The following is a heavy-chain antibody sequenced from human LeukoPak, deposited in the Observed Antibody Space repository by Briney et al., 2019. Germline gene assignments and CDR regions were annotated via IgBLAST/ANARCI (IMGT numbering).Heavy chain of an antibody. CDR1: GFTFSSYG. J-gene: IGHJ4*02. V-gene: IGHV3-30*18. Sequence: PGRSLRLSCAASGFTFSSYGIHWVRQAPGKGLEWVAVISYDGSNKYYADSVKGRFTISRDNSKNTLYLQMNSLRAEGTAVYYCAKDDSYGSGSRDYWGQGTLVTVSS. CDR3: AKDDSYGSGSRDY. D-gene: IGHD3-10*01. CDR2: ISYDGSNK.